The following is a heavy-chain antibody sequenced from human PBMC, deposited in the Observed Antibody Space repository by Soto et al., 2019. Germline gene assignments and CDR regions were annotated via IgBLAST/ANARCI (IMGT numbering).Heavy chain of an antibody. CDR2: IYYSGRT. CDR1: DGSISSYY. D-gene: IGHD2-15*01. CDR3: GRVSCSGGSCYSPYYYYYGMDV. V-gene: IGHV4-59*01. Sequence: PSETLSLTFTVSDGSISSYYWSWIRQPPGKGLEWIGYIYYSGRTNYNPSLKSRVTISVDTSNNQFSLKLSSVTAADTALYYCGRVSCSGGSCYSPYYYYYGMDVWGQGTTVTVSS. J-gene: IGHJ6*02.